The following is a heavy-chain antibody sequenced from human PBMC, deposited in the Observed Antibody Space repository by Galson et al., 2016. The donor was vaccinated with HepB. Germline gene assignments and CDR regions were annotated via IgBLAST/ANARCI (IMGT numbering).Heavy chain of an antibody. CDR3: ARVVPLYSGGWYVRGDGWFDP. D-gene: IGHD6-19*01. V-gene: IGHV3-48*04. J-gene: IGHJ5*02. CDR1: GFTFSTYN. CDR2: ISSSSGTI. Sequence: SLRLSCAASGFTFSTYNMNWVRQAPGKGLEWVSYISSSSGTIYYADSVKGRFTISRDNAKNSLYLQMNSLRAEDTAVYYCARVVPLYSGGWYVRGDGWFDPWGQGTLVTVSS.